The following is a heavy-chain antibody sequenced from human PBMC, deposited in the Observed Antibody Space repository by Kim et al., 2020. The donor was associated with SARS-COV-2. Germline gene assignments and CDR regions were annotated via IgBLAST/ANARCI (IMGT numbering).Heavy chain of an antibody. V-gene: IGHV4-31*03. Sequence: SETLSLTCTVSGGSISSGGYYWSWIRQHPGKGLEWIGYIYYSGSTYYNPSLKSRVTISVDTSKNQFSLKLSSVTAADTAVYYCAREGRFGGMDVWGQGTTVTVSS. J-gene: IGHJ6*02. CDR2: IYYSGST. CDR3: AREGRFGGMDV. CDR1: GGSISSGGYY. D-gene: IGHD3-10*01.